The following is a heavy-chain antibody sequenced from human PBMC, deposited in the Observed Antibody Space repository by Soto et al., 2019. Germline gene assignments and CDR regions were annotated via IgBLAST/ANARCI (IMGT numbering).Heavy chain of an antibody. Sequence: SETLYLTCTVSGGSISSSSSYWGWIRQPPGKGLEWVGSIYHLGNTYYNPSLGSRVTISVDKSKNQFSLKLTSVTAADTAVFYCAGLYPYESTGYPLHYWGQGILVTVSS. V-gene: IGHV4-39*01. CDR2: IYHLGNT. J-gene: IGHJ4*02. CDR3: AGLYPYESTGYPLHY. CDR1: GGSISSSSSY. D-gene: IGHD3-22*01.